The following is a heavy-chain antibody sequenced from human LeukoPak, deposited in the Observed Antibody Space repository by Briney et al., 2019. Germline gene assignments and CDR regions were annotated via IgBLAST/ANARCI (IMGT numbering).Heavy chain of an antibody. CDR3: ARDDSGSGDAFDI. V-gene: IGHV4-34*01. Sequence: SETLSLTCAVYGGSFSGYYWSWIRQPPGKGLEWIGEINHSGSTNYNPSLKSRVTISVDTSKNQFSLKLSSVTAADTAVYYRARDDSGSGDAFDIWGQGTMVTVSS. CDR1: GGSFSGYY. D-gene: IGHD1-26*01. J-gene: IGHJ3*02. CDR2: INHSGST.